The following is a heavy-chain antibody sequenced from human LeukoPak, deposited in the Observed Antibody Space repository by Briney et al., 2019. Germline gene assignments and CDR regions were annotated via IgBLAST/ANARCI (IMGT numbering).Heavy chain of an antibody. Sequence: SETLSLTCTVSGGSISSYYWSWVRQPPGKGLEWIGYIYTSGSTNYNPSLKSRVTISVDTSKNQLSLKLSSVTAADTAVYYCARRGLTGTIDYWGQGTLVTVSS. V-gene: IGHV4-4*09. CDR1: GGSISSYY. J-gene: IGHJ4*02. CDR3: ARRGLTGTIDY. CDR2: IYTSGST. D-gene: IGHD1-7*01.